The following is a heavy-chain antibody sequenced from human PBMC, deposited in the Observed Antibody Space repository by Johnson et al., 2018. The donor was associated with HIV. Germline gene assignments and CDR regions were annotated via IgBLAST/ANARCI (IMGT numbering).Heavy chain of an antibody. CDR1: GFTVSSNY. D-gene: IGHD6-19*01. CDR3: ARAGNRQWLVRGALDI. V-gene: IGHV3-66*01. CDR2: LYSGGST. J-gene: IGHJ3*02. Sequence: VQLVESGGGLEQPGGSLRLSCAASGFTVSSNYMSWVRQAPGKGLEWVSVLYSGGSTYYADSVKGRFSISRDNSKYSLFLQMNSLRAEDTAVYSCARAGNRQWLVRGALDIWGQGTMVTVSS.